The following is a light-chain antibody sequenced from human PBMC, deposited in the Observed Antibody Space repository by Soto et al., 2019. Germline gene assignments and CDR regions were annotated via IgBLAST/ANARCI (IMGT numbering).Light chain of an antibody. Sequence: AIRMTQSPSSFSASTGDRVTITCRASQGISSYLAWYQQKPGTAPKLLIYAAATLQRGAPSRFSASGSGTDFTLTISRLQSEDVATYYCQQYLSYPYTFGQGNKLEI. V-gene: IGKV1-8*01. J-gene: IGKJ2*01. CDR3: QQYLSYPYT. CDR1: QGISSY. CDR2: AAA.